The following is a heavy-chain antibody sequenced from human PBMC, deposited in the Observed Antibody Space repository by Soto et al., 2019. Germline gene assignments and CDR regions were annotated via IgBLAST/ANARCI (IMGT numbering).Heavy chain of an antibody. V-gene: IGHV4-31*03. D-gene: IGHD2-2*01. CDR2: VSYTGST. CDR1: GGSISSDNYY. J-gene: IGHJ4*02. Sequence: PSETLSLTCTVSGGSISSDNYYWSWIRQLPGKGLEWAGYVSYTGSTYYNPSLKSRLTISRDTSKNQFSLRLSSVTAADTAIYYCARSTGIDTSCCFDYWGQGTLVTVPQ. CDR3: ARSTGIDTSCCFDY.